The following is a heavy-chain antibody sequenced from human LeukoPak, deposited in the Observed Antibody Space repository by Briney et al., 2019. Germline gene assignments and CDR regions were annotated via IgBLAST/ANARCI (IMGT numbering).Heavy chain of an antibody. CDR3: ARLGGGYYDSSGYYD. V-gene: IGHV3-21*01. CDR2: ISSSSSYI. Sequence: GGSLRLSCIASGFTFSSYSMNWVRQAPGKGLEWVSSISSSSSYIYYADSVKGRFTISRDNAKNSLYLQMNSLRAEDTAAYYCARLGGGYYDSSGYYDWGQGTLVTVSS. D-gene: IGHD3-22*01. CDR1: GFTFSSYS. J-gene: IGHJ4*02.